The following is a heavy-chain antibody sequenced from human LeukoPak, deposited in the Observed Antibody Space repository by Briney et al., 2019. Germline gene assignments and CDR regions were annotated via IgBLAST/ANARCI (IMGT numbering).Heavy chain of an antibody. Sequence: GESLKISCKGSGYSFTSYWIGWVRQMPGKGLEWMGIIYPGDSDTRYSPSFQGQVTISADKSISTAYLQWSSLKASDTAMYYCGRITAYCNNYYYYGMDVWGQGTTVTVSS. J-gene: IGHJ6*02. CDR3: GRITAYCNNYYYYGMDV. CDR2: IYPGDSDT. D-gene: IGHD2/OR15-2a*01. V-gene: IGHV5-51*01. CDR1: GYSFTSYW.